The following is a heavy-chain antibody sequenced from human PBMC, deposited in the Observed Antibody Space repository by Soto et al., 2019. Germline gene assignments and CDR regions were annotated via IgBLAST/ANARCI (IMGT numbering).Heavy chain of an antibody. CDR3: ATPTPYGDFDY. V-gene: IGHV1-69*13. Sequence: ASVKVSCKASGGTFSSYAISWVRQAPGQGLEWMGGIIPIFGTANYAQKFQGRVTITADESTSTAYMELSSLRSEDTAVYYCATPTPYGDFDYWGQGTLVTVSS. CDR2: IIPIFGTA. D-gene: IGHD4-17*01. J-gene: IGHJ4*02. CDR1: GGTFSSYA.